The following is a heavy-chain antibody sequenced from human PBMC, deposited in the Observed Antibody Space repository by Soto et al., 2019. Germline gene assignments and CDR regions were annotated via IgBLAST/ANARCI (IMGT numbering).Heavy chain of an antibody. J-gene: IGHJ6*02. D-gene: IGHD3-9*01. Sequence: PGGSLRLSCAASGFTFSSYGMHWVRQAPGKGLEWVAVISYDGSNKYYADSVKGRFTISRDNSKNTLYLQMNSLRAEDTAVYYCAKDKSYDILTGVTLSYGMDVWGQGTTVTVSS. V-gene: IGHV3-30*18. CDR2: ISYDGSNK. CDR1: GFTFSSYG. CDR3: AKDKSYDILTGVTLSYGMDV.